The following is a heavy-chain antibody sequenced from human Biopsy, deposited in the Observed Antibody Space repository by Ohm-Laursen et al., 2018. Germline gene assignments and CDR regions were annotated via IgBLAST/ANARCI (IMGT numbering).Heavy chain of an antibody. V-gene: IGHV3-53*01. Sequence: SLRLSCASSGFTVSSNYVSWVRQAPGMGLEWVSVMYSGDRSYYRESERGRFTISRDNSKNTLYLQMNSLRADDTAVYYCARNKAGSSSGYDFDYWGQGTLVTVSS. D-gene: IGHD6-6*01. J-gene: IGHJ4*02. CDR1: GFTVSSNY. CDR3: ARNKAGSSSGYDFDY. CDR2: MYSGDRS.